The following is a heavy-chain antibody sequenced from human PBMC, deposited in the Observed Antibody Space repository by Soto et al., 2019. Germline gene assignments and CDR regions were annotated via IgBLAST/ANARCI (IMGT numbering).Heavy chain of an antibody. J-gene: IGHJ6*02. CDR1: GFTFSSYA. V-gene: IGHV3-23*01. D-gene: IGHD4-17*01. Sequence: GGSLRLSCAASGFTFSSYAMSWVRQAPGKGLEWVSAISGSGGSTYYADSVKGRFTISRDNSKNTLYLQMNSLRAEDTAVYYCASTTTVTTGGDYYYYYGMDVWGQGTTVTVSS. CDR3: ASTTTVTTGGDYYYYYGMDV. CDR2: ISGSGGST.